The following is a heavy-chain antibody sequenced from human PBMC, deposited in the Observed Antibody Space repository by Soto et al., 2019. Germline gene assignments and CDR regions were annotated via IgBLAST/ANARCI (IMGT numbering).Heavy chain of an antibody. D-gene: IGHD2-2*01. V-gene: IGHV3-23*01. CDR2: ISDSGGKI. J-gene: IGHJ6*02. CDR3: ATNIVVVPAAKTGRIYYYYYGMDV. CDR1: GFTFRNSA. Sequence: GGSLRLSCAASGFTFRNSAMSWVRQAPGTGLEWVSAISDSGGKIYYADSVKGRFIISRDNSKNTLYLQVNSLRAEDTAVYYCATNIVVVPAAKTGRIYYYYYGMDVWGQGTTVTVSS.